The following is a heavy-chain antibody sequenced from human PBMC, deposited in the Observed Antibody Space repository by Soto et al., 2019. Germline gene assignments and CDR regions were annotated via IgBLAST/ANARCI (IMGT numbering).Heavy chain of an antibody. D-gene: IGHD6-19*01. CDR1: GGTFSSYA. CDR2: IIPIFGTA. CDR3: ARAGWDIEAVTGTG. Sequence: QVQLVQSGAEVKKPGSSVKVSCKASGGTFSSYAISWVRQAPGQGLEWMGGIIPIFGTANYAQKFQGRVPITADESTSTAYMELSSLRSEDTTVSCCARAGWDIEAVTGTGWGQGTLVTVSS. J-gene: IGHJ4*02. V-gene: IGHV1-69*01.